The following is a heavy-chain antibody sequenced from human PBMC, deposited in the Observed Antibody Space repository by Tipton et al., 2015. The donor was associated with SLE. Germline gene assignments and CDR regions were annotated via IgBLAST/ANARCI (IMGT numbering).Heavy chain of an antibody. CDR1: GGSISSYY. CDR3: AGVLGYCTGGVCYYYYGMDV. CDR2: IYYSGST. D-gene: IGHD2-8*02. Sequence: TLSLTCTVSGGSISSYYWSWIRQPPGKGLEWIGYIYYSGSTNYNPSLKSRVTISVDTSKNQFSLKLSSVTAADTAVYYCAGVLGYCTGGVCYYYYGMDVWGQGTTVTVSS. J-gene: IGHJ6*02. V-gene: IGHV4-59*12.